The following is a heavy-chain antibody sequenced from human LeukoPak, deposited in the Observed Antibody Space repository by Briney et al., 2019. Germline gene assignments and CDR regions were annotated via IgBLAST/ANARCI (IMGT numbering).Heavy chain of an antibody. D-gene: IGHD3-16*01. CDR1: GGSISSSSYY. V-gene: IGHV4-61*01. CDR2: IYYSGST. Sequence: SETLSLTCTVSGGSISSSSYYWGWIRQPPGKGLEWIGYIYYSGSTNYHPSLKSRVTISLDTSKNPFSLKLSSVTAADTAVYYCARDGAHKNHYYSYYYMDVWGKGTTVTVSS. J-gene: IGHJ6*03. CDR3: ARDGAHKNHYYSYYYMDV.